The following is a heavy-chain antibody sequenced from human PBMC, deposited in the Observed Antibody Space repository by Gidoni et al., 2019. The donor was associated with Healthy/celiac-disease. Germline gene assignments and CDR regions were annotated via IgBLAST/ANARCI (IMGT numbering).Heavy chain of an antibody. CDR2: IDPSDSYT. J-gene: IGHJ6*03. CDR1: GYSFTSYW. CDR3: ARSIAAAGTTHYYYYMDV. D-gene: IGHD6-13*01. Sequence: EVQLVQSGAEVKKPGASLRISCKGSGYSFTSYWISWVRQMPGKGLEWMGRIDPSDSYTNYSPSFQGHVTISADKSISTAYLQWSSLKASDTAMYYCARSIAAAGTTHYYYYMDVWGKGTTVTVSS. V-gene: IGHV5-10-1*03.